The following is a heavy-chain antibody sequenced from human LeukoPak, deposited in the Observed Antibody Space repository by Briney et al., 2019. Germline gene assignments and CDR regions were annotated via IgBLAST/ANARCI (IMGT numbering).Heavy chain of an antibody. D-gene: IGHD4-17*01. CDR2: IWYDGSNK. CDR3: AKGGYGDYDYYYYGMDV. Sequence: GRSLRLSCAASGFTFSSYGMHWVRQAPGKGLEWVAVIWYDGSNKYYADSVKGRFTISRDNSKNTLYLQMNSLRAEDTAVYYCAKGGYGDYDYYYYGMDVWGKGTTVTVSS. V-gene: IGHV3-30*18. CDR1: GFTFSSYG. J-gene: IGHJ6*04.